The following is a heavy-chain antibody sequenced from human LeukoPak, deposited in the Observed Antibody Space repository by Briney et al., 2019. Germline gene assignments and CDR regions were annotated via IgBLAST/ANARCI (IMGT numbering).Heavy chain of an antibody. Sequence: SGGSLRLSCAASGFTFSTYTMYWVRHPPGKSLEWVSIIGNNGGGIHYADSVKGRFTIPRDNFKNALYLQMNSLRVEDTAVYYCAIDPNWGTHSWGQGVLVTVSS. D-gene: IGHD7-27*01. CDR2: IGNNGGGI. CDR3: AIDPNWGTHS. J-gene: IGHJ4*02. V-gene: IGHV3-23*01. CDR1: GFTFSTYT.